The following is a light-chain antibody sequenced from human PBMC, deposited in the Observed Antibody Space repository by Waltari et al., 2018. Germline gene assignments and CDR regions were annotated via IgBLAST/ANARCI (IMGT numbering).Light chain of an antibody. Sequence: QSALAQPASVSGIPGQSISIPCTGTSSHIGGYNYVSWYQQHPGKAPKVILYDVTYRPSGISNRFSGSKSGNTASLTIYGLQAEDEAYYYCSSYTSNISWVFGGGTKLTVL. V-gene: IGLV2-14*03. CDR3: SSYTSNISWV. CDR2: DVT. J-gene: IGLJ3*02. CDR1: SSHIGGYNY.